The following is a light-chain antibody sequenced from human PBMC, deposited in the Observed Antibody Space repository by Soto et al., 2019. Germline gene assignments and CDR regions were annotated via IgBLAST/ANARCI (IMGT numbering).Light chain of an antibody. Sequence: QSALTQPPSASGSPGQSVTISCTGTSSDVGGYNYVSWYQHHPGKAPKLMIYEVNKRPSGVPDRFSGSKSGNTASLTVSGLQAEYDADYYCSSYAGSNNILYVFGTGTKLTVL. CDR2: EVN. CDR3: SSYAGSNNILYV. J-gene: IGLJ1*01. CDR1: SSDVGGYNY. V-gene: IGLV2-8*01.